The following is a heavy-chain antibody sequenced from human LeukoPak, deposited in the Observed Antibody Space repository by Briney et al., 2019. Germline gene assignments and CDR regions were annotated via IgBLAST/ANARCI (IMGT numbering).Heavy chain of an antibody. Sequence: PSETLSLTCTVSGYSISSGYQWAWIRQPPGKGLEWIASTHHSGATYYSPSLKSRVTMSVDTSKNQFSLKLSSVTAADTAVYYCARDPPQTFPDRSNGWFDPWGQGTLVTVSS. V-gene: IGHV4-38-2*02. CDR1: GYSISSGYQ. CDR3: ARDPPQTFPDRSNGWFDP. D-gene: IGHD3-16*01. CDR2: THHSGAT. J-gene: IGHJ5*02.